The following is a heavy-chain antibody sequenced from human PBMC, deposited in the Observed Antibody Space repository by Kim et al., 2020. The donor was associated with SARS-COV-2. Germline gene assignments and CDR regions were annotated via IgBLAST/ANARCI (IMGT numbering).Heavy chain of an antibody. D-gene: IGHD3-3*01. V-gene: IGHV4-34*01. J-gene: IGHJ4*02. CDR2: INHSGST. Sequence: SETLSLTCAVYGGSFSGYYWSWIRQPPGKGLEWIGEINHSGSTNYNPSLKSRVTISVDTSKNQFSLKLSSVTAADTAVYYCARGYDFWSGYRIEKNFDYWGQGTLVTVSS. CDR1: GGSFSGYY. CDR3: ARGYDFWSGYRIEKNFDY.